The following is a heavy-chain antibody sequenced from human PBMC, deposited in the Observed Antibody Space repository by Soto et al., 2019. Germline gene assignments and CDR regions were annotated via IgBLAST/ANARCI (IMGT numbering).Heavy chain of an antibody. Sequence: EVQLVESGGGLVKPGGSLRLSCAASGFTFSNAWMNWVRQAPGKGLEWVGRIKSKTDGGTTDYAAPVKGRFTISRDDSNNTLYRQMDSLKTEDTAVYYCTTDSYYYDSSGGDYWGQGTLVTVSS. CDR3: TTDSYYYDSSGGDY. V-gene: IGHV3-15*07. CDR1: GFTFSNAW. J-gene: IGHJ4*02. D-gene: IGHD3-22*01. CDR2: IKSKTDGGTT.